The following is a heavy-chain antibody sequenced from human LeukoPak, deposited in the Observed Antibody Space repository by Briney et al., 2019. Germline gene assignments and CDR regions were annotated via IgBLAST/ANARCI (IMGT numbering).Heavy chain of an antibody. V-gene: IGHV4-30-2*01. CDR3: ARDKSKALGSSWYFDY. Sequence: KPSQTLSLTCTVSGGSISSGGYYWSWIRQPPGKGLEWIGYIYHSGSTYYNPSLKSRVTISVDTSKNQFSLKLSSVAAADTAVYYCARDKSKALGSSWYFDYWGQGTLVTVSS. J-gene: IGHJ4*02. CDR1: GGSISSGGYY. D-gene: IGHD6-13*01. CDR2: IYHSGST.